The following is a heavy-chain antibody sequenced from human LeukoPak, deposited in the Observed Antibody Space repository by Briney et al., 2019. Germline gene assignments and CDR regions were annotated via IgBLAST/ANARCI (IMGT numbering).Heavy chain of an antibody. CDR1: GFTFSSYE. CDR3: ARQRWSWYFYMDV. D-gene: IGHD2-15*01. CDR2: IRSDGSTI. Sequence: GGSLRLSCTASGFTFSSYEMNWVRQAPGKGLEWVSYIRSDGSTIFYADSVKGRFTISRDNAKNSLYLQMNSLRAEDTAVYYCARQRWSWYFYMDVWGKGTTVTISS. V-gene: IGHV3-48*03. J-gene: IGHJ6*03.